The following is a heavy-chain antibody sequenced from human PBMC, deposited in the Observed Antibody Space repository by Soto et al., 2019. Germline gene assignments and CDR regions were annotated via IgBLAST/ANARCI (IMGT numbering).Heavy chain of an antibody. Sequence: QVQLVQSGAEVKKPGSSVKVSCKASGGTFSSYAISWVRQAPGQGLEWMGGIIPIFGTANYAQKFQGRVTITADESTSTAYMELSSLRSEDTAVYYCARWSSGLTGTSSHYYYGMDVWGQGTTVTVSS. CDR3: ARWSSGLTGTSSHYYYGMDV. V-gene: IGHV1-69*01. D-gene: IGHD1-7*01. J-gene: IGHJ6*02. CDR1: GGTFSSYA. CDR2: IIPIFGTA.